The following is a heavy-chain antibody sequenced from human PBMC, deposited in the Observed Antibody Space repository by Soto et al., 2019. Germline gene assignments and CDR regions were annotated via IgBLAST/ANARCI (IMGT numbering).Heavy chain of an antibody. Sequence: SVKVSCKASGFTFSNSAVQWVRQARGQRLEWIGWIVVGSGNTNNAQKFQGRVTITRDMSTNTAHMELNSLRSEDTALYYCAVAPAETGTVGMVVWRHGIQVSVS. CDR3: AVAPAETGTVGMVV. V-gene: IGHV1-58*01. CDR2: IVVGSGNT. CDR1: GFTFSNSA. J-gene: IGHJ6*02. D-gene: IGHD1-7*01.